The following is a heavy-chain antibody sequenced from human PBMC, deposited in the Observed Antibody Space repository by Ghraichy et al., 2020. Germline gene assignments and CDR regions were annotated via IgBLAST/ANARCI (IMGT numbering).Heavy chain of an antibody. Sequence: GGSLRLSCAASGFTFRTYWMSWVRQAPGKGLEWVANIKQDGSEKLYVDSVKGRFTTSRDNAKNSLYLQMSSLRAEDTAVYYCARWDYSDITGLKYWYYDLWGRGTLVTVSS. CDR2: IKQDGSEK. J-gene: IGHJ2*01. D-gene: IGHD3-22*01. CDR3: ARWDYSDITGLKYWYYDL. V-gene: IGHV3-7*03. CDR1: GFTFRTYW.